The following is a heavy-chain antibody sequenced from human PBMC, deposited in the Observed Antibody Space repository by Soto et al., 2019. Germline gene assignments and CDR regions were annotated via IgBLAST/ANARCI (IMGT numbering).Heavy chain of an antibody. V-gene: IGHV4-31*03. CDR2: IYYSGST. CDR1: GGYISSGGYY. CDR3: ARVTLSSTSYPYYYYGMDA. D-gene: IGHD2-2*01. J-gene: IGHJ6*02. Sequence: QVQLQESGPGLVKPSQTQSLTCTVAGGYISSGGYYWSWIRQHPGKGLEWIGYIYYSGSTYYNPSLKSRVTISVDTSKNQFSLKLSSVTAADTAVYYCARVTLSSTSYPYYYYGMDAWGQGTTVTVSS.